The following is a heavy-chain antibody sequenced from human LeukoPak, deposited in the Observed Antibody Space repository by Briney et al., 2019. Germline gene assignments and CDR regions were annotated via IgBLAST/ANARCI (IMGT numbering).Heavy chain of an antibody. V-gene: IGHV1-2*02. D-gene: IGHD1-26*01. Sequence: GASVKVSCKASGYTFTSYYMHWVRQAPGQGLEWMGWINPNSGGTNYAQKFQGRVTMTRDTSISTAYMELSRLRSDDTAVYYCARDGGIVGASSYYYYMDVWGKGTTVTISS. CDR3: ARDGGIVGASSYYYYMDV. J-gene: IGHJ6*03. CDR2: INPNSGGT. CDR1: GYTFTSYY.